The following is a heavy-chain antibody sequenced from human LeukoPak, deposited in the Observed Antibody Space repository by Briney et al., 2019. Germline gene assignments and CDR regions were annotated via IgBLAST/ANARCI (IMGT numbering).Heavy chain of an antibody. CDR1: GFTFSSYE. J-gene: IGHJ3*02. Sequence: GGSLRLSCAGSGFTFSSYELNWVRQAPGKGLEWVSYISDVGTTQHYADSVKGRFTISRDNVKNSVFLQMKSLRAEDTAVYYCARDRSKVTAYDDALYMWGQGTMVIVSS. V-gene: IGHV3-48*03. CDR3: ARDRSKVTAYDDALYM. D-gene: IGHD2-21*02. CDR2: ISDVGTTQ.